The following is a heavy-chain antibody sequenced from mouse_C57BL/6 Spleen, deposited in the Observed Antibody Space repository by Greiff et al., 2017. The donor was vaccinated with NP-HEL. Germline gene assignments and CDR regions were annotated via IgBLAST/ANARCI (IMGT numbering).Heavy chain of an antibody. Sequence: EVMLVESGGGLVQPGGSLSLSCAASGSTFTDYYMSWVRQPPGKALEWLGFIRNKANGYTTEYSASVKGRFTISRDNSQSILYLQMNALRAEDSATYYCARYNDGYYDYWGQGTTLTVSS. CDR2: IRNKANGYTT. D-gene: IGHD2-3*01. CDR1: GSTFTDYY. J-gene: IGHJ2*01. CDR3: ARYNDGYYDY. V-gene: IGHV7-3*01.